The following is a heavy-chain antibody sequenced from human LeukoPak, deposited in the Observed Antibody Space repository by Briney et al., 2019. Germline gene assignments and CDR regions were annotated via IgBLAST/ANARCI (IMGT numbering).Heavy chain of an antibody. CDR2: IYYSGST. CDR3: ARVEIRWLAFDY. J-gene: IGHJ4*02. D-gene: IGHD4-23*01. V-gene: IGHV4-59*01. Sequence: PSETVSLTCTVSGSTISSYYWSWIRQPPGKGLEWIGYIYYSGSTNYNPSLKSRVTISVDTSKNQFSLKLSSVTAADTAVYYCARVEIRWLAFDYWGQGTLVTVSS. CDR1: GSTISSYY.